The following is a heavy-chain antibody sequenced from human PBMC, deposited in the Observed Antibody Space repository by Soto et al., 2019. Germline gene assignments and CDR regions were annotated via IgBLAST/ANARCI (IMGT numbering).Heavy chain of an antibody. V-gene: IGHV1-58*01. CDR3: AATSSGYSEMGY. D-gene: IGHD3-22*01. Sequence: ASVKVSCKASGFTFTSSAVQWVRQARGQRLEWIGWIVVGSGNTNYAQKFQERVTITRDMSTSTAYMELSSLRSEDTAVYYCAATSSGYSEMGYWGQGTLVTVSS. CDR1: GFTFTSSA. J-gene: IGHJ4*02. CDR2: IVVGSGNT.